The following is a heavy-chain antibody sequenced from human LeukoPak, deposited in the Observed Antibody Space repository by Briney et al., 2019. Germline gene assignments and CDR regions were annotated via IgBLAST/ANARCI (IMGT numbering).Heavy chain of an antibody. V-gene: IGHV4-31*03. Sequence: PSETLSLTCTVSGGSISSGGYYWSWIRQHPGKGLEWIGYIYYSGSTYYNPSLKSRVTISVDTSKIQFSLKLSSVTAADTAVYYCARDPGGSSPYDYWGQGTLVTVSS. CDR2: IYYSGST. CDR3: ARDPGGSSPYDY. CDR1: GGSISSGGYY. D-gene: IGHD1-26*01. J-gene: IGHJ4*02.